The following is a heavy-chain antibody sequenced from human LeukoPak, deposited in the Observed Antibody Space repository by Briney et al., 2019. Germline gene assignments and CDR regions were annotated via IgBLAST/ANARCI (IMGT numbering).Heavy chain of an antibody. D-gene: IGHD3-9*01. J-gene: IGHJ6*02. CDR1: GFTFSSFS. V-gene: IGHV3-21*01. CDR2: ISSSSSYI. CDR3: ARDRAHFDWSLMRHYYYGMDV. Sequence: PGGSLRLSCAASGFTFSSFSMNWVRQAPGKGLEWVSSISSSSSYIYYADSVKGRFTISRDNAKNSLYLQMNSLRAEDTAVYYCARDRAHFDWSLMRHYYYGMDVWGQGTTVTVSS.